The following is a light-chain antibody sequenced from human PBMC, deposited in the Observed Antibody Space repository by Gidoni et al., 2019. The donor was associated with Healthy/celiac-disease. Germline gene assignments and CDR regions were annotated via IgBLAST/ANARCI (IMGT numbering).Light chain of an antibody. V-gene: IGKV1-5*03. CDR3: QQYNSYCS. Sequence: DIQMTQSPSTLSASVGDRVTITCRASQSISSWLAWYQQKPGKAPKLLIYKASSLESGVQSRFSGSGSGTEFTLSIISLQPDDFATYYCQQYNSYCSFGQGTKVEIK. CDR2: KAS. CDR1: QSISSW. J-gene: IGKJ1*01.